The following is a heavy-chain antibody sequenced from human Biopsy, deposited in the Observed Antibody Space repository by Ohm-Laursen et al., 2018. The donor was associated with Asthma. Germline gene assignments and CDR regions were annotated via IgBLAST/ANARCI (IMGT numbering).Heavy chain of an antibody. Sequence: ASVKVSCKTSGYTFNSAGITWVRQAPGQGLEWTGWISVYNGNTKVAQKLQDRVTMATDTSTSTAYMELRSLRSDDTAVYFCARAVDYSHYYGIDVWGQGTTVTVS. J-gene: IGHJ6*02. CDR2: ISVYNGNT. D-gene: IGHD3-10*01. CDR1: GYTFNSAG. CDR3: ARAVDYSHYYGIDV. V-gene: IGHV1-18*01.